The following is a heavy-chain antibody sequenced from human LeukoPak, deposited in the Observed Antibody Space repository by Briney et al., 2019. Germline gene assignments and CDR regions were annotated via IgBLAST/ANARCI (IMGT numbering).Heavy chain of an antibody. CDR1: GGSISNYY. CDR3: ARDSELRLDYYYYMDV. CDR2: IYYNGST. Sequence: SETLSLTCTVSGGSISNYYWSWIRQPPGKGLEWIGFIYYNGSTNYNPSLKSRVTISVDTSKNQFSLKLSSVTAADTAVYYCARDSELRLDYYYYMDVWGXGTTVTVSS. D-gene: IGHD1-7*01. J-gene: IGHJ6*03. V-gene: IGHV4-59*01.